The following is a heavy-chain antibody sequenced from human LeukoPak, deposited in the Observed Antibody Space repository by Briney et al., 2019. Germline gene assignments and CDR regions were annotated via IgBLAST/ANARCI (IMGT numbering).Heavy chain of an antibody. J-gene: IGHJ3*02. Sequence: SETLSLTCSVSDDSIRIYYWNWIRQPPGEGLEWIGYSYHSGSTNYNPSLKSRVTLSVDTSMSWLSLRLRSVTAADTAVYYCARWNTDLRALDIWGQGTMVTVSS. CDR2: SYHSGST. CDR3: ARWNTDLRALDI. D-gene: IGHD1/OR15-1a*01. CDR1: DDSIRIYY. V-gene: IGHV4-59*08.